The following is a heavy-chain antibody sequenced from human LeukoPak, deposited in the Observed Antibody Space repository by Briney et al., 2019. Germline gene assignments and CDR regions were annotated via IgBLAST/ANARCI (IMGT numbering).Heavy chain of an antibody. CDR3: ARDWYYAVDY. Sequence: GGSLRLSCAASGFTFSSTWMHWVRLVPGKGLVWVSRINSDGSNPIYADSVKGRFTISRDNAKNTLYLQMSSLRAEDTAVHYCARDWYYAVDYWGQGTLVTVSS. V-gene: IGHV3-74*01. CDR2: INSDGSNP. J-gene: IGHJ4*02. D-gene: IGHD3-10*01. CDR1: GFTFSSTW.